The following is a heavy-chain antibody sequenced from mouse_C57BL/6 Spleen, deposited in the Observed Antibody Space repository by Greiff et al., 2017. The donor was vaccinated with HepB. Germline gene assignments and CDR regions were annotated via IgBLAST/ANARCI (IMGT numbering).Heavy chain of an antibody. D-gene: IGHD2-4*01. V-gene: IGHV1-55*01. Sequence: QVQLKQPGAELVKPGASVKMSCKASGYTFTSYWITWVKQRPGQGLEWIGDIYPGSGSTNYNEKFKSKATLTVDTSSSTAYMQLSSLTSEDSAVYYCARRRYDYVYYYAMDYWGQGTSVTVSS. J-gene: IGHJ4*01. CDR1: GYTFTSYW. CDR3: ARRRYDYVYYYAMDY. CDR2: IYPGSGST.